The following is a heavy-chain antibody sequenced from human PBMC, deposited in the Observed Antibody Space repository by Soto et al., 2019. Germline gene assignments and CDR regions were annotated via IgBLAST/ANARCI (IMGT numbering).Heavy chain of an antibody. CDR1: GFTFSSYA. CDR2: ISGSGGST. CDR3: AKGGRCSGGSCYHYFQH. J-gene: IGHJ1*01. V-gene: IGHV3-23*01. Sequence: EVQLLESGGGLVQPGGSLRLSCAASGFTFSSYAMSWVRQAPGKGLEWVSAISGSGGSTYYADSVKGRFTISRDNSKNTRYLQMNSLRAEDTAVYYCAKGGRCSGGSCYHYFQHWGQGTLVTVSS. D-gene: IGHD2-15*01.